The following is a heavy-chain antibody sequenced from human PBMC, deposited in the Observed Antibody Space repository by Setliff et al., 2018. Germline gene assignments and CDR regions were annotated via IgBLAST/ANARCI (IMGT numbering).Heavy chain of an antibody. CDR3: ARIGYFDFWRGYGVVAFDG. CDR1: GVSTSNGNYY. J-gene: IGHJ6*02. CDR2: IYYNGNT. D-gene: IGHD3-3*01. Sequence: SETLSLTCLVSGVSTSNGNYYWAWIRQLPGKGLEWIASIYYNGNTYYNPSLKSRVTMSVVTSKDKFSLNLRSVTSTETSVYYCARIGYFDFWRGYGVVAFDGCGHGTTVTVSS. V-gene: IGHV4-39*01.